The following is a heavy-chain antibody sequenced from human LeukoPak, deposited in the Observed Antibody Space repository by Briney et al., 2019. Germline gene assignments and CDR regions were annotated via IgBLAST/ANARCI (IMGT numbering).Heavy chain of an antibody. Sequence: IPSETLSLTCAVYGGSFSGYYWSWIRQPPGKGLEWIGEINHSGSTNCNPSLKSRVTISVDTSKNQFSLKLSSVTAADTAVYYCAREDSSGWYPSDYWGQGTLVTVSS. CDR3: AREDSSGWYPSDY. D-gene: IGHD6-19*01. V-gene: IGHV4-34*01. J-gene: IGHJ4*02. CDR2: INHSGST. CDR1: GGSFSGYY.